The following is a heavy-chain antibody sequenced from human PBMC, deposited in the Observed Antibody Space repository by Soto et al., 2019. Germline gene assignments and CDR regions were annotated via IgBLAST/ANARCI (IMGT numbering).Heavy chain of an antibody. CDR2: SSAHNGNT. V-gene: IGHV1-18*01. CDR3: ARDVREISGAYYYYGMDV. Sequence: QVQLVQSGAEVEKPGASVKVSCKASGYTFSNYGVSWVRQAPGQGLEWMGWSSAHNGNTKSAQKLQGRVTMTTDTSTSTAYMDLRSLRPDDTAVYYCARDVREISGAYYYYGMDVWGQGTTVTVSS. CDR1: GYTFSNYG. J-gene: IGHJ6*02. D-gene: IGHD2-15*01.